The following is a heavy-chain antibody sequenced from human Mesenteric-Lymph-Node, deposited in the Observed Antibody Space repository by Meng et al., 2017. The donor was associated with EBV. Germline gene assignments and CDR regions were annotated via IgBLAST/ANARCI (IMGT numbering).Heavy chain of an antibody. CDR3: AKDVLGDY. V-gene: IGHV3-23*04. CDR2: ISGSGGST. Sequence: EGRLVGFGGGLVQPGGSLRLSWAASGFTFSSYAMSGVRQAPGKGLEWVSAISGSGGSTFYADSVKGRFTISRDNSKNTRYLQMNSLRAEDTAVYYCAKDVLGDYWGQGTLVTVSS. D-gene: IGHD3-10*02. J-gene: IGHJ4*02. CDR1: GFTFSSYA.